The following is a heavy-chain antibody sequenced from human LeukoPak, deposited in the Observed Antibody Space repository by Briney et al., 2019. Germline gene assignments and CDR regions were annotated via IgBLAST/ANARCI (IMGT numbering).Heavy chain of an antibody. CDR1: GGSVSSGSYY. CDR3: ARGESILYYDILTGYLPYYYYGMDV. V-gene: IGHV4-61*01. CDR2: IYYSGST. Sequence: PSETLSLTCTVSGGSVSSGSYYWSWIRQPPGKGLEWIGYIYYSGSTNYNPSLKSRVTISVDTSKNQFSLKLSSVTAADTAVYYCARGESILYYDILTGYLPYYYYGMDVWGQGTTVTVSS. J-gene: IGHJ6*02. D-gene: IGHD3-9*01.